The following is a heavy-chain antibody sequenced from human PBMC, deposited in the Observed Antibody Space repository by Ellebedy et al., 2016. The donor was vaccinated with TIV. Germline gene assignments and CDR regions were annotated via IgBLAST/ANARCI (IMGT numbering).Heavy chain of an antibody. J-gene: IGHJ4*02. CDR2: MSSSTGDT. CDR3: AREGRDGYNPYFDY. D-gene: IGHD5-24*01. V-gene: IGHV3-48*02. Sequence: GESLKISCAASGFTFSTYSMAWVRQAPGKGLEWVSYMSSSTGDTYYTDSVKCRFTISRVNAENSLHLQMNSLRHEDTAGYYCAREGRDGYNPYFDYWGQGILVTVSS. CDR1: GFTFSTYS.